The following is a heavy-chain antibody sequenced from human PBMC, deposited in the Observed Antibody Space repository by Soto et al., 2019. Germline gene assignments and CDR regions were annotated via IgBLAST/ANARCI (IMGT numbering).Heavy chain of an antibody. D-gene: IGHD3-22*01. V-gene: IGHV3-23*01. Sequence: GGSLRLSCAASGFTFSSYAMSWVRQAPGKGLEWVSAISGSGGSTYYADSVKGRFTISRDNSKNTLYLQMNSLRAEDTAVYCCAKIASYYDSSGYYFLDYWGQGTLVTVSS. J-gene: IGHJ4*02. CDR3: AKIASYYDSSGYYFLDY. CDR2: ISGSGGST. CDR1: GFTFSSYA.